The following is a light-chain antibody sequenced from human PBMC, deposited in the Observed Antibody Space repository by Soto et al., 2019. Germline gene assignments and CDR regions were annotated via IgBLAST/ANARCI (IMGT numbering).Light chain of an antibody. V-gene: IGKV3-15*01. Sequence: DIVMTQSPATLSMSPGERATLSCRASQTINNNLAWNQQKPGQAPRLLIYGASTRATGIPDRFSGSGSGTEFTLSLSGLQSEDFAVYFCQQYDMWPCTFGQGTKVEIK. CDR3: QQYDMWPCT. J-gene: IGKJ1*01. CDR1: QTINNN. CDR2: GAS.